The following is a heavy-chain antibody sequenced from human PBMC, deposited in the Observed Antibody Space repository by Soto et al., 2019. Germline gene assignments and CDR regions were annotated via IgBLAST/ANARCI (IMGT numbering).Heavy chain of an antibody. J-gene: IGHJ4*02. CDR2: ISSSSSTI. Sequence: PGGSLRLSCAASGFTFSSYSMNWVRQAPGKGLEWVSYISSSSSTIYYADSVKGRFTISRDNAKNSLYLKMNSLGAEDTAVYYCAIAGGIVVAGTDYWGQGTLVTVSS. CDR1: GFTFSSYS. V-gene: IGHV3-48*01. D-gene: IGHD6-13*01. CDR3: AIAGGIVVAGTDY.